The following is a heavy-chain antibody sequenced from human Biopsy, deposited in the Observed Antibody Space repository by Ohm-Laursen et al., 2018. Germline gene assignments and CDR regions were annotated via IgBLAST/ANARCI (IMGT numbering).Heavy chain of an antibody. D-gene: IGHD5-12*01. CDR2: IYYNGDT. V-gene: IGHV4-59*01. J-gene: IGHJ3*01. CDR3: AREAIGVATTFDL. Sequence: SETLSFTCTVSDVSISTYYWSWIRQSPGRGLEWIAHIYYNGDTDYNSSLKRRVTISLDAPKNRFSLKMSAVTAADTAIYYCAREAIGVATTFDLWGQGTMVAVSS. CDR1: DVSISTYY.